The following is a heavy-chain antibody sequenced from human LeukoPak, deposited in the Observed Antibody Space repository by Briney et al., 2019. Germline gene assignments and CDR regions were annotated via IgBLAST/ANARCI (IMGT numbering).Heavy chain of an antibody. D-gene: IGHD4-17*01. V-gene: IGHV3-21*01. CDR2: ISSSSSYI. CDR1: GFTFSSYS. CDR3: ARDGLRGFDY. J-gene: IGHJ4*02. Sequence: GGSLRLSCAASGFTFSSYSMNWVREAPGKGLEWVSSISSSSSYIYYADSVKGRFTISRDNAKNSLYLQMNSLRAEDTAVYYCARDGLRGFDYWGQGTLVTVSS.